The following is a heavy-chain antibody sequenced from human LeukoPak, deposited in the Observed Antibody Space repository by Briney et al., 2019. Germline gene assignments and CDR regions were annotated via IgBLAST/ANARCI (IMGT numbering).Heavy chain of an antibody. Sequence: AGGSLRLSCAASGFTFSSYGMHWVRQAPGKGLEWVAFIRYDGSNKYFADSVKGRFTISRDNSKNSLYLQMNSLRAEDTALYYCATGRWLVFDYWGQGTLVTVSS. J-gene: IGHJ4*02. V-gene: IGHV3-30*02. CDR3: ATGRWLVFDY. D-gene: IGHD6-19*01. CDR2: IRYDGSNK. CDR1: GFTFSSYG.